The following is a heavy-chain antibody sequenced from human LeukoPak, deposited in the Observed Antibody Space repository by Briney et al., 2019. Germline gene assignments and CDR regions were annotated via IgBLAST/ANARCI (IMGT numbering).Heavy chain of an antibody. CDR1: GYSISSGYY. Sequence: SETLSLTCTVSGYSISSGYYWGWIRQPPGKGLEWIGSIHHSGSTYSNPSIKSRVIISVDTSKNQFTLMLSSVTAADTAVYYCARGGCSSSTTCSQTSFDYWGQGTLVTVSS. CDR3: ARGGCSSSTTCSQTSFDY. V-gene: IGHV4-38-2*02. J-gene: IGHJ4*02. CDR2: IHHSGST. D-gene: IGHD2-2*01.